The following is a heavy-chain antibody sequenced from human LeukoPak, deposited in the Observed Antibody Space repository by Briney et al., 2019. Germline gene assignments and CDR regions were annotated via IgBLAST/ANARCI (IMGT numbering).Heavy chain of an antibody. CDR3: ASSGSSGRIYY. D-gene: IGHD3-10*01. Sequence: PSETLSLTCTVSGGSISGYYWSWIRQPPGKGLEWIGYIYYSGSTNYNPSLKSRVTISVDTSKKQFSLKLSSVTAADTAVYYCASSGSSGRIYYWGQGTLVTVSS. CDR1: GGSISGYY. CDR2: IYYSGST. J-gene: IGHJ4*02. V-gene: IGHV4-59*12.